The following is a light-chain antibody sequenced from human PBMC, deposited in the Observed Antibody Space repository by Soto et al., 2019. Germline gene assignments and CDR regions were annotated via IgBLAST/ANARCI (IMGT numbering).Light chain of an antibody. V-gene: IGKV1-5*03. J-gene: IGKJ1*01. Sequence: DIQMTQSPSTLSASVGDRVTITCRASQSISTWLAWYQQQPGKPPNLLIYKASSLEIGVPSRFSGSGSGTEFTLTVSSLQAGGFATYYCQHYNGPFGQGTKVESK. CDR2: KAS. CDR1: QSISTW. CDR3: QHYNGP.